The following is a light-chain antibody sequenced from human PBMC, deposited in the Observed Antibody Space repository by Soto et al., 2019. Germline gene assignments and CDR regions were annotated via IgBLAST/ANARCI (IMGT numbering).Light chain of an antibody. J-gene: IGKJ1*01. CDR1: QTLSSTF. CDR2: GAS. Sequence: EIVLTQSPGTLSLSPGXRATLSCRASQTLSSTFLAWYQQRRGQAPRLLIYGASSRATDIPHRFSGSGSGTDFTLTISSLEPEDSAVYYCQQSGNSPWTFGQGTKVDIK. V-gene: IGKV3-20*01. CDR3: QQSGNSPWT.